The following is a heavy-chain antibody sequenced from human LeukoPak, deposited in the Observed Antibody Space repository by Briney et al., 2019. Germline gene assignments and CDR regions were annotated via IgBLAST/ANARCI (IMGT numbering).Heavy chain of an antibody. D-gene: IGHD2-15*01. V-gene: IGHV5-51*01. CDR1: GYSFTSYW. CDR3: ARLRRYCSGGSCYSQNSALGY. Sequence: GESLKISCKGSGYSFTSYWIGWVRQMPGKGLEWMGIIYPGDSDTRYSPSFQGQVTVSADKSISTAYLQWSSLKASDTAMYYCARLRRYCSGGSCYSQNSALGYWGQGTLVTVSS. CDR2: IYPGDSDT. J-gene: IGHJ4*02.